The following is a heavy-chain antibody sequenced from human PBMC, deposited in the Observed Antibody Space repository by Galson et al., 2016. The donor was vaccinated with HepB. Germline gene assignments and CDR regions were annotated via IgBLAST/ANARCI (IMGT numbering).Heavy chain of an antibody. D-gene: IGHD2-21*01. CDR3: ARDRISGSGHIVAYSYYMDV. Sequence: SLRLSCAASGFTFNLYYMSWVRQAPGRGLEWVANIKQDGSEKYYVDSVKGRFTISRDNANNSLHLQMNSLRAEDTAVYYCARDRISGSGHIVAYSYYMDVWGKGTTVTVSS. CDR2: IKQDGSEK. CDR1: GFTFNLYY. V-gene: IGHV3-7*04. J-gene: IGHJ6*03.